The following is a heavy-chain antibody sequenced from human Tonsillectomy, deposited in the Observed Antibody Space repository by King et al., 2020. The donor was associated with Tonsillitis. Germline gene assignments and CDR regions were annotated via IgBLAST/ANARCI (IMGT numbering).Heavy chain of an antibody. CDR2: IYYSGTT. V-gene: IGHV4-59*01. CDR3: ASDLGYSSGWELDY. D-gene: IGHD6-19*01. CDR1: GGSIRNYY. J-gene: IGHJ4*02. Sequence: QMQLQESGPGLVKPSETLSLTCNVSGGSIRNYYWSWIRQPPGKGLEWIGYIYYSGTTNYNPSLKSRVTMSVDTSNNQVSLKLSSVTAADTAVYYCASDLGYSSGWELDYWGQGTLVTVSS.